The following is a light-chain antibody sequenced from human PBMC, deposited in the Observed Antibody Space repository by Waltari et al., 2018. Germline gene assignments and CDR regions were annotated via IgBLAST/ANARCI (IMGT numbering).Light chain of an antibody. J-gene: IGLJ3*02. CDR3: CASAGSRV. Sequence: QSALTQPASVSGSPGQSITISCSATNGDLGSYNLVSWYQHHPGKAPKLMIYEGTRRPSGVSNLFSGSKSGNTASLTISGLQAEDEADYYCCASAGSRVFGGGTKLTVL. CDR2: EGT. CDR1: NGDLGSYNL. V-gene: IGLV2-23*01.